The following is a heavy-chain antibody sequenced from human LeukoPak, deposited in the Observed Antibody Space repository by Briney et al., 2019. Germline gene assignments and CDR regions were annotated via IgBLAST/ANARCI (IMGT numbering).Heavy chain of an antibody. D-gene: IGHD1-26*01. CDR1: GGSISSTNW. Sequence: SGTLSLTCGVSGGSISSTNWWTWVRQPPGEGLEWIGEVELSGRTNYNPSLESRVTISVDMSANHISLKLTSVTAADTAVYYCARGWELDPWGQGTLVTVSS. V-gene: IGHV4-4*02. J-gene: IGHJ5*02. CDR2: VELSGRT. CDR3: ARGWELDP.